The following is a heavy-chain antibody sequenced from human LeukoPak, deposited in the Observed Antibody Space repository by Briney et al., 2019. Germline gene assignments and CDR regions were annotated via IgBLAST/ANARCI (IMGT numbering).Heavy chain of an antibody. Sequence: PSETLSLTCTVSGGSISSYYWSWIRQPPGKGLEWIGYIYYSGSTNYNPSLKSRVTISVDTSKNQFSLKLSSVTAADTAVYYCARDYRGSGSLTWPDAFDIWGQGTMVTVSS. CDR1: GGSISSYY. CDR3: ARDYRGSGSLTWPDAFDI. CDR2: IYYSGST. D-gene: IGHD1-26*01. J-gene: IGHJ3*02. V-gene: IGHV4-59*12.